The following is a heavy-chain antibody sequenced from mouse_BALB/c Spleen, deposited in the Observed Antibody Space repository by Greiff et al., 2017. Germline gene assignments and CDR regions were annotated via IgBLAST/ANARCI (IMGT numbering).Heavy chain of an antibody. J-gene: IGHJ4*01. V-gene: IGHV1S81*02. CDR3: TRAYDYVYAMDD. Sequence: QVQLQQSGAELVKPGASVKLSCKASGYTFTSYYMYWVKQRPGQGLEWIGEINPSNGGTNFNEKFKSKATLTVDKSSSTAYMQLSSLTSEDSAVYYCTRAYDYVYAMDDWGQGTSVTVSS. CDR1: GYTFTSYY. D-gene: IGHD2-4*01. CDR2: INPSNGGT.